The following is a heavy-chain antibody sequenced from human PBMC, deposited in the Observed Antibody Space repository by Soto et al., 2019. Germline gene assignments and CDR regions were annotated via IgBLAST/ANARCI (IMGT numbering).Heavy chain of an antibody. J-gene: IGHJ4*02. D-gene: IGHD6-13*01. CDR2: IYYSGST. CDR1: GGSVSSGSYY. CDR3: ARVTSSWGLVSSFDY. V-gene: IGHV4-61*01. Sequence: QVQLQESGPGLVKPSETLSLTCTVSGGSVSSGSYYWSWIRQPPGKGLECVGYIYYSGSTNYNPSIKSRATITVDTSKNQCPLKLSSVTAADTAVYYCARVTSSWGLVSSFDYWGQGTLVTVSS.